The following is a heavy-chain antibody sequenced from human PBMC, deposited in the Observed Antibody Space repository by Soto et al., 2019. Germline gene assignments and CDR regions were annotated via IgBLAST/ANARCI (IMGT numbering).Heavy chain of an antibody. CDR1: GFSFRNAW. CDR3: LGDWLHP. Sequence: PGGSLRLSWAGSGFSFRNAWMSWVRQAPGKGPEWIGRIKSESVGGTSDYAARVQGRFTVSRDDSKSTVCLHMSNLKIADTAAYYCLGDWLHPWGQGTLATVSS. CDR2: IKSESVGGTS. J-gene: IGHJ5*02. V-gene: IGHV3-15*05. D-gene: IGHD7-27*01.